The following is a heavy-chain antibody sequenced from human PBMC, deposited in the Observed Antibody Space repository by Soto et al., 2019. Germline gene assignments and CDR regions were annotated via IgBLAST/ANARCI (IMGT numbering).Heavy chain of an antibody. D-gene: IGHD1-1*01. V-gene: IGHV3-23*01. J-gene: IGHJ4*02. CDR1: GFTFTNYG. Sequence: VQLLASGGGLAQPGGSLRLSCVVSGFTFTNYGVTWVRQAPGKGLQWVSGFSGGSGTTHYRDSVKGRFTISRDDSKSTVYLQMNSLGVDDTAVYYCVKWNGYGDYWGQGTLVTVSS. CDR2: FSGGSGTT. CDR3: VKWNGYGDY.